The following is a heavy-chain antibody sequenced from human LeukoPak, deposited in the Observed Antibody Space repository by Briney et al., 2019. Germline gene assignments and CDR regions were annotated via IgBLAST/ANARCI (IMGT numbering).Heavy chain of an antibody. V-gene: IGHV4-34*01. CDR3: ARGGRDYYGSGSYYKAPFGY. CDR2: ISHSGST. J-gene: IGHJ4*02. CDR1: GGSFSGYY. D-gene: IGHD3-10*01. Sequence: SETLSLTCAVYGGSFSGYYWSWIRQPPGKGLEWIGEISHSGSTNYNPSLKSRVTISVDTSKNQFSLKLSSVTAADTAVYYCARGGRDYYGSGSYYKAPFGYWGQGTLVTVSS.